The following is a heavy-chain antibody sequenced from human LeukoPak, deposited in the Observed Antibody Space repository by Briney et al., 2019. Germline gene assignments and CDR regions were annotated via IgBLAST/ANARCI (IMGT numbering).Heavy chain of an antibody. CDR2: INQDGSEK. V-gene: IGHV3-7*01. CDR1: GFSFNNDW. CDR3: TRRLDE. Sequence: GGSLRLSCATSGFSFNNDWMDWVRQAPGKGLEWVANINQDGSEKNCLDSVKGRFTISRDNAQDSLYLQMNGLRVEDTAVYYCTRRLDEWGQGTLVTVSS. J-gene: IGHJ4*02. D-gene: IGHD3-16*01.